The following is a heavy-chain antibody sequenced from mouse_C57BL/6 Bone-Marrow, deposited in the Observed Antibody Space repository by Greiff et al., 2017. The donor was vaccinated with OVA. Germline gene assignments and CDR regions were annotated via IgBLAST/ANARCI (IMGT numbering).Heavy chain of an antibody. Sequence: VQLQQSGPELVKPGASVKISCKASGYTFTDYYMNWVKQSHGKSLEWIGDINPNNGGTSYNQKFKGKATLTVDKSSSTAYMELRSLTSEDSAVYYCARHPVVNYWGQGTTLTVSS. D-gene: IGHD1-1*01. CDR3: ARHPVVNY. V-gene: IGHV1-26*01. CDR1: GYTFTDYY. J-gene: IGHJ2*01. CDR2: INPNNGGT.